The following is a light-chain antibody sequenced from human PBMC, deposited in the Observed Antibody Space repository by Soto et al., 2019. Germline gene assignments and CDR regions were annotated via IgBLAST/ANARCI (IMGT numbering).Light chain of an antibody. CDR2: DVS. V-gene: IGLV2-14*03. CDR1: SSDVGGFNH. CDR3: SSYTVSSANV. J-gene: IGLJ1*01. Sequence: QSVLTHPASVSGSPGQSITISCTGSSSDVGGFNHVSWYQQHPGKAPKLMIFDVSNRPSGVSNRFSGSKSGNTASLTISGLQAEDEADYHCSSYTVSSANVFGTGTKVTV.